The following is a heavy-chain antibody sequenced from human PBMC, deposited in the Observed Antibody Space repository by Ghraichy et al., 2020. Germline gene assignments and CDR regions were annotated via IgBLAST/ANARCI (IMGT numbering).Heavy chain of an antibody. CDR2: ISSGGTYI. J-gene: IGHJ4*02. V-gene: IGHV3-21*01. Sequence: GGSLRLSCAASGFLFRTYTMNWVRQAPGKGLEWVSSISSGGTYIYYAASVKGRFTISRDNAKNSLFLQMNSLTADDTAVYYCARDQDGSGTFSLGLDYWGQGTLVTVSS. D-gene: IGHD3-10*01. CDR1: GFLFRTYT. CDR3: ARDQDGSGTFSLGLDY.